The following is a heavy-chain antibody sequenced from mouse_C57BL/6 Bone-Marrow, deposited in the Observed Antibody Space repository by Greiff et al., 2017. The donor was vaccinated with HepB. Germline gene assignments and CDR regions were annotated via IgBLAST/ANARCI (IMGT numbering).Heavy chain of an antibody. CDR1: GYTFTSYW. CDR2: IDPSDSET. J-gene: IGHJ4*01. Sequence: QVQLQQPGAELVRPGSSVKLSCKASGYTFTSYWMHWVKQRPIQGLEWIGNIDPSDSETHYNQKFKDKATLTVDKSSSTAYMQLSSLTSEDSAVYYGAAPITTVVASWYAMDDWGQGTSVTVSS. V-gene: IGHV1-52*01. D-gene: IGHD1-1*01. CDR3: AAPITTVVASWYAMDD.